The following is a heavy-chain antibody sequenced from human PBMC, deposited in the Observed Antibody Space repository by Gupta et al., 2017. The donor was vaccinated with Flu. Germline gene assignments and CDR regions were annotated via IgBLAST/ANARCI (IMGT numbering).Heavy chain of an antibody. V-gene: IGHV4-34*01. CDR3: ARDTPGVAAAGHTFDY. Sequence: PPGKGLEWIGEINHSGSTNYNPSLKSRVTISVDTSKNQFSLKLSSVTAADTAVYYCARDTPGVAAAGHTFDYWGQGTLVTVSS. J-gene: IGHJ4*02. CDR2: INHSGST. D-gene: IGHD6-13*01.